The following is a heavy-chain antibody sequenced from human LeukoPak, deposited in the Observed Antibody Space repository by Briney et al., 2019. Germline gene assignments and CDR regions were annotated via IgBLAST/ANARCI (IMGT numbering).Heavy chain of an antibody. V-gene: IGHV3-23*01. Sequence: TGGSLRLSCAASGFTFSSYAMSWVRQAPGKGLEWVSAISGSGGSTYYADSVKGRFTISRDNAKNSLYLQMNSLRAEDTALYYCARDLRVVITGSFDSWGQGTLVTASS. CDR2: ISGSGGST. CDR1: GFTFSSYA. J-gene: IGHJ4*02. D-gene: IGHD3-22*01. CDR3: ARDLRVVITGSFDS.